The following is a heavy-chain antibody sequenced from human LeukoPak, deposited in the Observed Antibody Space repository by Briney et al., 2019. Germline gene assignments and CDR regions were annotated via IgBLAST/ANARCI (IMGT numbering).Heavy chain of an antibody. CDR1: GGSTSSNSYY. V-gene: IGHV4-39*07. CDR2: IYYSGST. D-gene: IGHD5-12*01. CDR3: ARDRGWLEGFDY. J-gene: IGHJ4*02. Sequence: SETLSLTCTVSGGSTSSNSYYWGWIRQPPGKGLEWIGTIYYSGSTYYNPSLKSRVTISVDTSKNQFSLKLSSVTAADTAVYYCARDRGWLEGFDYWGQGTLVTVSS.